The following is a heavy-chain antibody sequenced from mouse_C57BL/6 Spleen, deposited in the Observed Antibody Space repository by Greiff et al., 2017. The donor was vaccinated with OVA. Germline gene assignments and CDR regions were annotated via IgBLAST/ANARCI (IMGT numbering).Heavy chain of an antibody. CDR2: ISSGSSTI. Sequence: EVKLQESGGGLVKPGGSLKLSCAASGFTFSDYGMTWVRQAPEKGLEWVAYISSGSSTIYYADTVKGRFTISRDNAKNTLFLQMTSLRSEDTAMYYCARPRGNYWYFDVWGTGTTVTVSS. J-gene: IGHJ1*03. D-gene: IGHD2-1*01. CDR3: ARPRGNYWYFDV. CDR1: GFTFSDYG. V-gene: IGHV5-17*01.